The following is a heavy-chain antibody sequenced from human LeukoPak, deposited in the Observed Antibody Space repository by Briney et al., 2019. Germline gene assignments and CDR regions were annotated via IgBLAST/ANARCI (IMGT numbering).Heavy chain of an antibody. V-gene: IGHV1-18*01. CDR3: ARVSYCGGDCLSKAFDI. J-gene: IGHJ3*02. Sequence: EASVKVSCKASGGTFSSYAINWVRQAPGQGLEWMGWISAYNGDTNYAQKLQGRVTMTTDTSTSTAYMELRSLRSDDTAVYYCARVSYCGGDCLSKAFDIWGQGTMVTVSS. D-gene: IGHD2-21*02. CDR2: ISAYNGDT. CDR1: GGTFSSYA.